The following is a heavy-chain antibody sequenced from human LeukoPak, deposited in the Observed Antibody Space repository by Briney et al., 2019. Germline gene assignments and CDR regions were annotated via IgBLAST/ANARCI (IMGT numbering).Heavy chain of an antibody. CDR1: GGSLSSYY. CDR3: ARDRLGIAAADSYYYYGMDV. Sequence: SETLSLTCTVSGGSLSSYYWSWIRQPAGKGLEWIGRIYTSGSTNYNPSLKSRVTMSVDTSKNQFSLKLSSVTAADTAVYYCARDRLGIAAADSYYYYGMDVWGQGTTVTVSS. D-gene: IGHD6-13*01. J-gene: IGHJ6*02. V-gene: IGHV4-4*07. CDR2: IYTSGST.